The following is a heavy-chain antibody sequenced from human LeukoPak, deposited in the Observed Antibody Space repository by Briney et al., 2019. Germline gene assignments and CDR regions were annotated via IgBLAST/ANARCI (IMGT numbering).Heavy chain of an antibody. CDR1: GGSISSGGYY. CDR3: ARSRPITIFGVVGATAFDI. Sequence: SQTLSLTCTVSGGSISSGGYYWSWIRQHPGKGLEWIGYTYYSGSTYYNPSLKSRVTISVDTSKNQFSLKLSSVTAADTAVYYCARSRPITIFGVVGATAFDIWGQGTMVTVSS. CDR2: TYYSGST. J-gene: IGHJ3*02. V-gene: IGHV4-31*03. D-gene: IGHD3-3*01.